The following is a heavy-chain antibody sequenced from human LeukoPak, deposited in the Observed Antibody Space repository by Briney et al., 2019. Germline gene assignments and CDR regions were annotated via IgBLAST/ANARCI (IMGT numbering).Heavy chain of an antibody. Sequence: GGSLRLSCAASGFTFSSYEMNWVRQAPGKGLEWVSYISSSGSTIYYADSVKGRFTISRDNAKNSLYLQMNSLRAEDTAVYYCAIDLGYCSGGSCSTNWGQGTLVTVSS. D-gene: IGHD2-15*01. CDR1: GFTFSSYE. CDR3: AIDLGYCSGGSCSTN. J-gene: IGHJ4*02. CDR2: ISSSGSTI. V-gene: IGHV3-48*03.